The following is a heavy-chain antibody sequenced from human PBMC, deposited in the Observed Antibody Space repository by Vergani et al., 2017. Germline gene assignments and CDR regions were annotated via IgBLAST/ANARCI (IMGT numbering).Heavy chain of an antibody. D-gene: IGHD5-24*01. V-gene: IGHV4-30-4*08. CDR3: ARXPRDGYNYKGLGFDY. CDR2: IYYSGST. Sequence: QVQLQESGPGLVKPSQTLTLTCTVSGGSISSGDYYWSWIRQPPGKGLEWIGYIYYSGSTYYNPSLKSRVTISVDTSKNQFSLKLSSVTAADTAVYYCARXPRDGYNYKGLGFDYWGQGTLVTVSS. J-gene: IGHJ4*02. CDR1: GGSISSGDYY.